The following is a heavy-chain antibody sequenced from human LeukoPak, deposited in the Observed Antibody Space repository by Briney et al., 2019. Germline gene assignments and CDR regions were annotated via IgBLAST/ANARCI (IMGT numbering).Heavy chain of an antibody. D-gene: IGHD6-13*01. CDR1: GYTFTSYD. Sequence: ASVKVSCKASGYTFTSYDINWVRQATGQGLEWMGWMNPNSGNTGYAQKFQGRVTMTRNTSISTAYMELSSLRSEDTAVYYCAREGIAAAGWGGINSFDVWGQGTMVTVSS. V-gene: IGHV1-8*01. CDR2: MNPNSGNT. CDR3: AREGIAAAGWGGINSFDV. J-gene: IGHJ3*01.